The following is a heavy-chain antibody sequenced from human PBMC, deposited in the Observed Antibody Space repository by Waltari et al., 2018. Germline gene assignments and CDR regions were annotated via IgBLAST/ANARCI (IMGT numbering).Heavy chain of an antibody. D-gene: IGHD2-2*01. CDR1: GFPFCTSW. J-gene: IGHJ6*02. CDR2: INSDGSSI. Sequence: EVQLVESGGVLAQPGGSLRLSCAASGFPFCTSWTHWVRQAPGKGLVWVSRINSDGSSISYADSVKGRFTISRDNAKNTLYLQMNSLRAEDTAVYYCARWRFCRSTTCLYGMDVWGQGTTVTVSS. V-gene: IGHV3-74*01. CDR3: ARWRFCRSTTCLYGMDV.